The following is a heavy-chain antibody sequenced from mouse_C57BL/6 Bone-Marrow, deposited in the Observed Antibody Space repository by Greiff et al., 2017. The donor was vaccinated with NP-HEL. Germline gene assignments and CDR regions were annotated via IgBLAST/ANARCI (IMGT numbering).Heavy chain of an antibody. CDR1: GYTFTSYW. Sequence: QVQLQQPGAELVMPGASVKLSCKASGYTFTSYWMHWVKQRPGQGLEWIGEIDPSDSYTNYNQKFKGKSTLTVDKSSSTAYMQLSSLTSEDSAVYYWARSNYYGSSDFDYWGQGTTLTVSS. CDR3: ARSNYYGSSDFDY. V-gene: IGHV1-69*01. D-gene: IGHD1-1*01. CDR2: IDPSDSYT. J-gene: IGHJ2*01.